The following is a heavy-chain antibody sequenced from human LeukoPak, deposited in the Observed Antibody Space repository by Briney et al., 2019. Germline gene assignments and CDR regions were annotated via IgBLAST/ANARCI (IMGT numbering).Heavy chain of an antibody. CDR1: GDSVSSSTAV. V-gene: IGHV6-1*01. CDR2: TNYRSTWYH. Sequence: SQTLSLTCAISGDSVSSSTAVWNWIRQSPSRGLEWLGKTNYRSTWYHDYAVSVTGRIIITPDTSKNQFSLQLNSVTPDDTAVYFCARINWDDAFDVWGQGTMVTLSS. J-gene: IGHJ3*01. CDR3: ARINWDDAFDV. D-gene: IGHD1-1*01.